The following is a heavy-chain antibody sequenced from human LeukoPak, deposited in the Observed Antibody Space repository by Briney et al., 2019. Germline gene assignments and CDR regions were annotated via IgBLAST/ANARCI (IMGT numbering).Heavy chain of an antibody. CDR3: ARGGAAAGETYYFDY. J-gene: IGHJ4*02. D-gene: IGHD6-13*01. CDR2: IYPGDSDT. Sequence: GGSLKISCKGSGYSFTSYWIGWVRQMPGKGLEWMGIIYPGDSDTRYSPSFQGQVTISADKSISTAYLQWSSLKASDTAMYYCARGGAAAGETYYFDYWGQGTLVTVSS. V-gene: IGHV5-51*01. CDR1: GYSFTSYW.